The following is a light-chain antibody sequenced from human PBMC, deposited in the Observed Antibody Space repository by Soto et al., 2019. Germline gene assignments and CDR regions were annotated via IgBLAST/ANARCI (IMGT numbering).Light chain of an antibody. CDR1: TSDIGDYDY. CDR2: DVS. CDR3: SSYTTVSPHVL. J-gene: IGLJ3*02. Sequence: QSALTQPASVSGSPGQSVTISCTGTTSDIGDYDYVSWYQQYPDKAPKLVIFDVSDRPSGLFTRFSGPKSGNTASLTISGLQAEDEADYYCSSYTTVSPHVLFGGGTQLTVL. V-gene: IGLV2-14*03.